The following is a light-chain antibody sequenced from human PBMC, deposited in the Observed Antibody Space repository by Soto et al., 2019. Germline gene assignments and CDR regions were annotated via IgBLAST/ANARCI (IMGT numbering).Light chain of an antibody. J-gene: IGKJ5*01. CDR3: QQSGSSPPT. CDR2: DAS. CDR1: QSVRGY. Sequence: EIVLTQSPATLSLSPGERATLSCRASQSVRGYLAWYQQKPGQAPRLLIYDASNRATGIPDRFSGSGSGTDFTLTISRLEPEDFAVYYCQQSGSSPPTFGQGTRLEIK. V-gene: IGKV3-11*01.